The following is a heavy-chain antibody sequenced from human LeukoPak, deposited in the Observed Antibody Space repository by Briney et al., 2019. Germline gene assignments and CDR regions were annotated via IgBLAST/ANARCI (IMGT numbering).Heavy chain of an antibody. Sequence: RSLRLFCATSGFTFGDYAMSWFRQAPGKGLEWVGFIRSKIYGGAIEYAASVKGRFTISRDDSKSIAYLQMNSLRTEDTGLYYCARDQLGGDPGNYYYYYMDVWGKGTTVTVPS. J-gene: IGHJ6*03. CDR3: ARDQLGGDPGNYYYYYMDV. D-gene: IGHD4-17*01. V-gene: IGHV3-49*03. CDR2: IRSKIYGGAI. CDR1: GFTFGDYA.